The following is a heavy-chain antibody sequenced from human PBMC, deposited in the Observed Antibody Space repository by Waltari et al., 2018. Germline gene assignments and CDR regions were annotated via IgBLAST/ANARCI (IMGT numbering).Heavy chain of an antibody. V-gene: IGHV3-53*01. CDR2: IYSGGDT. J-gene: IGHJ3*02. Sequence: EVQLVESGGGLIQPGGSLSLSCEVSGFTVSTNYIGWVRQAPGKGLEWVSVIYSGGDTYDADAVRGRFTISRDNSKNTLYLQMNSLRVEDTALYYCATWTGGSLGAFDNWGQGTMVTVSS. CDR3: ATWTGGSLGAFDN. CDR1: GFTVSTNY. D-gene: IGHD7-27*01.